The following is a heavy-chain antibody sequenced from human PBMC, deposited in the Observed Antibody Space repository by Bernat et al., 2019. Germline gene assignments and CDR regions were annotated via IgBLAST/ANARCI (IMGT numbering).Heavy chain of an antibody. J-gene: IGHJ4*02. V-gene: IGHV1-2*06. CDR3: ARVVADVSLSPNVDY. D-gene: IGHD3-16*01. CDR2: INPNSGGT. CDR1: GYPFTGYY. Sequence: QVQLVQSGAEVKKPGASVKVSCKASGYPFTGYYMHWVRQAPGQGLEWMGRINPNSGGTNYAQKFQGRVTMTRDTSISTAYMELSRLRSDDTAVYYCARVVADVSLSPNVDYWGQGTLVTVSS.